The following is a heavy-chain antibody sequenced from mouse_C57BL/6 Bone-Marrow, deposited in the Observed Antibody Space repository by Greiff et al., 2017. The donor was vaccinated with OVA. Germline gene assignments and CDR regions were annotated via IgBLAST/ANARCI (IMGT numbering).Heavy chain of an antibody. CDR1: GHTFTSYW. CDR2: IDPSDSYT. Sequence: QVQLQQSGAELVKPGASVKLSCKASGHTFTSYWMQWVKQRPGQGLEWIGEIDPSDSYTNYNQKFKGKATLTVDTSSSTAYMQLSSLTSEDSAVYYCAREGGNGYPYYYAMDYWGQGTSVTVSS. CDR3: AREGGNGYPYYYAMDY. D-gene: IGHD2-2*01. J-gene: IGHJ4*01. V-gene: IGHV1-50*01.